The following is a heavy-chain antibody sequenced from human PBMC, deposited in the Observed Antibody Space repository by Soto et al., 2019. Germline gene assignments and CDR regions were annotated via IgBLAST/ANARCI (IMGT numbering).Heavy chain of an antibody. V-gene: IGHV4-31*03. CDR2: IYYSGST. J-gene: IGHJ4*02. D-gene: IGHD3-22*01. CDR3: ASLKEPDYYDSRGFPRGGYYFDY. CDR1: GGSISSGGYY. Sequence: TLSLTCTVSGGSISSGGYYWSWIRQHPGKGLEWIGYIYYSGSTYYNPSLKSRVTISVDTSKNQFSLRLSSVTAADTAVYYCASLKEPDYYDSRGFPRGGYYFDYWGQGTLVTVSS.